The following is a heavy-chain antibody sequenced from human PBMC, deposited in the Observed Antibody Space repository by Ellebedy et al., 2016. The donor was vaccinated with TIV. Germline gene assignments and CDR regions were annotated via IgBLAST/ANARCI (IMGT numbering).Heavy chain of an antibody. CDR3: ARDGGDSYFDY. CDR1: GFTFSHYT. J-gene: IGHJ4*02. Sequence: GESLKIPCAASGFTFSHYTLHWVRQAPGKGLEWLTVITYDGVNKFYADSVKGRFTISRDNSKNTLHLQMNSLRAEDAALYYCARDGGDSYFDYWGQGTLVTVSS. CDR2: ITYDGVNK. V-gene: IGHV3-30-3*01. D-gene: IGHD2-21*02.